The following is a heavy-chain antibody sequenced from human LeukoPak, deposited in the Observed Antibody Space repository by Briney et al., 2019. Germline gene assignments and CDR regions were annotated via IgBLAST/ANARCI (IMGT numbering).Heavy chain of an antibody. CDR3: ATEMATAIDY. D-gene: IGHD5-24*01. J-gene: IGHJ4*02. Sequence: SETLSLTCAVYGGSFSGYYWSWIRQPPGKGPEWIGEINHSGSTNYNPSLKSRVTISVDTSKNQFSLKLSSVTAADTAVYYCATEMATAIDYWGQGTLVTVSS. CDR1: GGSFSGYY. CDR2: INHSGST. V-gene: IGHV4-34*01.